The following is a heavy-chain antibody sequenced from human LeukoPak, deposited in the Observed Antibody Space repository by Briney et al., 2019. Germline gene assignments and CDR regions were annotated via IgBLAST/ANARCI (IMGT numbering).Heavy chain of an antibody. Sequence: PSETLSLTCVVSGASVSSSHWNWIRQLPGKGLEWIGCLSYTGKTDYNPSLTSRVTMSLDSSKNQVSLKLRSVTAADTAVYYCSEGYFEPSDHWGQGTLVTVSS. CDR3: SEGYFEPSDH. V-gene: IGHV4-59*02. CDR1: GASVSSSH. D-gene: IGHD2/OR15-2a*01. CDR2: LSYTGKT. J-gene: IGHJ4*02.